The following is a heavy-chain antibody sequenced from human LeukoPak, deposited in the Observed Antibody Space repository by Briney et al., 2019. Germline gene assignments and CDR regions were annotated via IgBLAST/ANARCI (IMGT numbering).Heavy chain of an antibody. CDR3: ARCESGSSWPWELGNN. Sequence: GASVKVSCKASGYTFTSYAITWVRQAPGQGREWMGWISAYNGRTNYAQNLQDRVTLTIDTYTSTAYTELRSLKSDDTAVYFCARCESGSSWPWELGNNWGQGTPVTVSS. V-gene: IGHV1-18*01. J-gene: IGHJ4*02. D-gene: IGHD6-13*01. CDR2: ISAYNGRT. CDR1: GYTFTSYA.